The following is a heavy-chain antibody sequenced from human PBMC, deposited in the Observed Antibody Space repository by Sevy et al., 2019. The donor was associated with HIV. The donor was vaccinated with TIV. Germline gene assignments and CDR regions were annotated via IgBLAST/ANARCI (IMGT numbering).Heavy chain of an antibody. D-gene: IGHD4-17*01. Sequence: ASVKVSCKASGYTFTSYGISWVRQAPGQGLEWMGWISAYNGNTNYAQKLQGRVTMTTDTSTGTAYMELRSLRSDDTAVYYCAREDKDYGGNYPSDYWGQGTLVTVSS. CDR2: ISAYNGNT. CDR3: AREDKDYGGNYPSDY. V-gene: IGHV1-18*04. CDR1: GYTFTSYG. J-gene: IGHJ4*02.